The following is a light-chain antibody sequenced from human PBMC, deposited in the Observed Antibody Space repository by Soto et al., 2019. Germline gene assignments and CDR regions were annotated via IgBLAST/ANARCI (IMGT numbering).Light chain of an antibody. CDR3: SSYAGSNNYV. J-gene: IGLJ1*01. CDR2: EVS. Sequence: QSALTQPPSASGSPGQSVTISCTGTSSDVGGYTYVSWYQQHPGKAPKLMIYEVSKRPSGVPDRFSGSKSGNTASLTVSGLQAEDEADYYCSSYAGSNNYVVGTGTKVTVL. CDR1: SSDVGGYTY. V-gene: IGLV2-8*01.